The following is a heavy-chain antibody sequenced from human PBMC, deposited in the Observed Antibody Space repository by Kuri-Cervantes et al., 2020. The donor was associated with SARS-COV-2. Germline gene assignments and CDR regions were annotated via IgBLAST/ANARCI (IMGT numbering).Heavy chain of an antibody. V-gene: IGHV4-59*11. D-gene: IGHD6-13*01. J-gene: IGHJ1*01. CDR3: ARVPEGGYSFQH. CDR2: IFYSGST. Sequence: SETLSLTCTVSGGSISGHYWSWIRQPPGKGLEWIGNIFYSGSTNYNPSLKSRVTMSVATSKNQFSLKLSSVTAADTAVYYCARVPEGGYSFQHWGQGTLVTVSS. CDR1: GGSISGHY.